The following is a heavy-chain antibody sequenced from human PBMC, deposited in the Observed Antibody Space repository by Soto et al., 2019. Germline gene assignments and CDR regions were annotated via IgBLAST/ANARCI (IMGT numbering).Heavy chain of an antibody. D-gene: IGHD2-21*02. CDR3: ARGGHVVVVTAALDY. CDR1: GDTFTDYY. Sequence: QVQLMQSGAEVKKPGASVKISCKASGDTFTDYYIHWVRQARGQGLEWMGTVNPSGGHTTYAQHFLGRVTVTRDTSTSTLYMELTSLTSDDTAIYYCARGGHVVVVTAALDYWGQGTLVTVST. CDR2: VNPSGGHT. J-gene: IGHJ4*02. V-gene: IGHV1-46*01.